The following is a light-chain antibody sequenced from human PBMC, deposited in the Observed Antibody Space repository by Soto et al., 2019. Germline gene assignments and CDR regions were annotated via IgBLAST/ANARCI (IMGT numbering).Light chain of an antibody. J-gene: IGKJ2*01. Sequence: DIQMTQSPSTLSASVGDRVTITCRASQTISSSLARYQQQPGKAPKLLIYDVSTLKRGVPSRFSGSRSGTEFTLSISSLQPDDFATYYCQQYHTFSYTFGQGTSLESK. CDR3: QQYHTFSYT. V-gene: IGKV1-5*01. CDR2: DVS. CDR1: QTISSS.